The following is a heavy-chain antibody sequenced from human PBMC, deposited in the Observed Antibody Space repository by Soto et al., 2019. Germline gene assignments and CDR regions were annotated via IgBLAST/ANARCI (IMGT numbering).Heavy chain of an antibody. CDR2: ISSSGSTI. D-gene: IGHD4-4*01. V-gene: IGHV3-48*03. CDR1: GFTFSSYE. CDR3: ARDLVSENRDNYVKQMDYFDY. Sequence: PGGSLRLSCAASGFTFSSYEMNWVRQAPGKGLEWVSYISSSGSTIYYADSVKGRFTISRDNAKNSLYLQMNSLRAEDTAVYYCARDLVSENRDNYVKQMDYFDYWGQGTLVTVS. J-gene: IGHJ4*02.